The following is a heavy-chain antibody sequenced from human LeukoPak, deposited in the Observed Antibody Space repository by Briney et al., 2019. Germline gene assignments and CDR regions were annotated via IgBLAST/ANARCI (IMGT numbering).Heavy chain of an antibody. D-gene: IGHD3-3*01. V-gene: IGHV3-23*01. J-gene: IGHJ4*02. Sequence: PGGSLRLSCAASGFTVSSNYMSWVRQAPGKGLEWVSAISGSGGSTYYADSVKGRFTISRDNSKNTLYLQMNSLRAEDTAVYYCAKDMASPFGAAYFDYWGQGTLVTVSS. CDR3: AKDMASPFGAAYFDY. CDR1: GFTVSSNY. CDR2: ISGSGGST.